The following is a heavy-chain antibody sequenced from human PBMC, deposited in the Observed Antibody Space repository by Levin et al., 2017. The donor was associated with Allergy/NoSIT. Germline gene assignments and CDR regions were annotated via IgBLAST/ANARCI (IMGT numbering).Heavy chain of an antibody. Sequence: PGGSLRLSCAASGFTFSSYAMSWVRQAPGKGLEWVSIVSGSDSSTYYADSVQGRFTISRDNSKSTLYLQVNSLRAEDTAVYYCAKSITTITGPTGAYWSQGTLVTVSS. D-gene: IGHD1-7*01. CDR3: AKSITTITGPTGAY. J-gene: IGHJ4*02. CDR1: GFTFSSYA. V-gene: IGHV3-23*01. CDR2: VSGSDSST.